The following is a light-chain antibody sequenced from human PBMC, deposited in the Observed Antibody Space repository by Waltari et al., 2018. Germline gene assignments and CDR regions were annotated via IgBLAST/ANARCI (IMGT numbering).Light chain of an antibody. CDR2: SAS. Sequence: IVLTQSPGPLSLSPGERATLSCRASPSIASRYLAWYQQRPGQAPRLLSYSASNRASGVPDRFSGSGSRTDFTLTISRLEPEDFALYYCQHYGTSRTFGQGSKVEMK. CDR1: PSIASRY. V-gene: IGKV3-20*01. CDR3: QHYGTSRT. J-gene: IGKJ1*01.